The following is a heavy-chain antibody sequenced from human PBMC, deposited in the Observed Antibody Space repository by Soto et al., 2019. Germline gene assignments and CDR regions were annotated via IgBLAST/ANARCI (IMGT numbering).Heavy chain of an antibody. J-gene: IGHJ5*02. CDR3: ARAALYNRGHCWFDP. CDR1: GDSINSSDHY. CDR2: IFYVGSA. D-gene: IGHD3-10*01. V-gene: IGHV4-31*03. Sequence: TLSLTCIVSGDSINSSDHYWSWIRQRPGKGLEWMGYIFYVGSAYYNPSLESRVSMSVDTSRNQFSLKLTSVIAADTAVYYCARAALYNRGHCWFDPWGQGTLVTVS.